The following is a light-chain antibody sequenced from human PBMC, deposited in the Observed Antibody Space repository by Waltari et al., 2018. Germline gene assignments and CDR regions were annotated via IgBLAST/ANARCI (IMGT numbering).Light chain of an antibody. CDR2: DVD. CDR1: SSDIGGYKY. J-gene: IGLJ2*01. Sequence: QSALTQPRPVSGSPGQSVTLSCTGTSSDIGGYKYVSWYQQHPGKAPKLVIYDVDKRPSGVPDRFSGSKAGNTASLTISGLQTDDDADYYCCSYAGRYTSVFGRGTRVTVL. V-gene: IGLV2-11*01. CDR3: CSYAGRYTSV.